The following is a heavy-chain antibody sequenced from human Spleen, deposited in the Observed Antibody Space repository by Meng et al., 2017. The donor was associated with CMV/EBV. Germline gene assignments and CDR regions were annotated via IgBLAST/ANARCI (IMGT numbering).Heavy chain of an antibody. D-gene: IGHD6-13*01. CDR3: ARYSSTWYWAGDY. Sequence: GESLKISCVASGFTFSGYSMNWVRQTPGKGLEWVSSISSTSSNTYYSDSVKGRFTISRDNTKNSLYLQMNSLRAEDTAVYYCARYSSTWYWAGDYWGQGTLVTVSS. CDR1: GFTFSGYS. V-gene: IGHV3-21*01. J-gene: IGHJ4*02. CDR2: ISSTSSNT.